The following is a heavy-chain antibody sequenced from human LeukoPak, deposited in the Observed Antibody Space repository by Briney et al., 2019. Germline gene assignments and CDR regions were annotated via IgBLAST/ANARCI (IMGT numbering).Heavy chain of an antibody. J-gene: IGHJ5*02. Sequence: SVKVSCKASGYTFTGYYMHWVRQAPGQGLEWMGRIIPILGIANYAQKFQGRVTITADKSTSTAYMELSSLRSEDTAVYYCARDREIVVVPAARSSFDPWGQGTLVTVSS. D-gene: IGHD2-2*01. V-gene: IGHV1-69*04. CDR1: GYTFTGYY. CDR2: IIPILGIA. CDR3: ARDREIVVVPAARSSFDP.